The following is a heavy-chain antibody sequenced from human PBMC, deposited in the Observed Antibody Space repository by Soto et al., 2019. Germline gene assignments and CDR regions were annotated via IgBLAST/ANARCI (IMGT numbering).Heavy chain of an antibody. CDR1: GFTFTSYW. D-gene: IGHD1-26*01. CDR2: ITSDGSTT. V-gene: IGHV3-74*01. Sequence: EVQLVESGGGLVQPGGSLRLSCAASGFTFTSYWMHWVRQAPGKGLVWVSRITSDGSTTSYADSVKGRFTISRDNAKNMLYLQINSLIAEDTALYYCARASGSYSFDYWVQGTLVTVSS. CDR3: ARASGSYSFDY. J-gene: IGHJ4*02.